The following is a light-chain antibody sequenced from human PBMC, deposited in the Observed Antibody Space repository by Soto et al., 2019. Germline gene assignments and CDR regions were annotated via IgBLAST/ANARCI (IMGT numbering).Light chain of an antibody. CDR1: NSDVGAYNY. CDR3: ASYTISSTRV. V-gene: IGLV2-14*01. Sequence: QSALTQPASVSGSPGQSITISCTGSNSDVGAYNYVSWYQQHPGKAPKLIIYEVNNRPSGVSYRFSGSKSGNTASLTISGLQADDEADYYCASYTISSTRVFGGGTKVTVL. CDR2: EVN. J-gene: IGLJ3*02.